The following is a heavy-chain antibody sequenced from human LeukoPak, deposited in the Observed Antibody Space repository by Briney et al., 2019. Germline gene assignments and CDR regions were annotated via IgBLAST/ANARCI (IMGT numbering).Heavy chain of an antibody. Sequence: PSETLSLTCTVSGGSISNYYWSWIRQPPGKGLEWIGFISYSGSTNYNPSLKSRVTISVDTSKSQLSLKLSSVTAADTAVYYCARHYYGSGSYSVDFDYWGQGTLVTVSS. CDR3: ARHYYGSGSYSVDFDY. V-gene: IGHV4-59*08. CDR1: GGSISNYY. J-gene: IGHJ4*02. D-gene: IGHD3-10*01. CDR2: ISYSGST.